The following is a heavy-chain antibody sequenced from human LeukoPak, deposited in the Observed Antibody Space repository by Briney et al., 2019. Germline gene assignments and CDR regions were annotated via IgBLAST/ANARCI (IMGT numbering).Heavy chain of an antibody. J-gene: IGHJ3*02. V-gene: IGHV4-4*09. CDR3: ATHSSSWRTDAFDI. CDR1: GASICTYF. CDR2: IYRSGTI. Sequence: PSETLSLTCRVSGASICTYFWSWIRQPPGKGLEWIGNIYRSGTINYNPSLKSRVTISIDSSKNQFSLRWSSVTDADTALYYCATHSSSWRTDAFDIWGQGAMVTVSS. D-gene: IGHD6-13*01.